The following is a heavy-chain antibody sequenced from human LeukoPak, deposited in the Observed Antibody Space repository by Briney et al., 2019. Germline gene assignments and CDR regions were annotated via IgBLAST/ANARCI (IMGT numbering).Heavy chain of an antibody. J-gene: IGHJ6*03. CDR2: IKQDGSEK. CDR1: GFTFSTYW. CDR3: ARDEVATIGGYYCYYMDV. Sequence: GGSLRLSCAASGFTFSTYWMTWVRQAPGKGLEWVANIKQDGSEKYYVDSVKGRFTISRDNAKNSLYLQMNSLRAEDTAVYYCARDEVATIGGYYCYYMDVWGKGTTVTISS. V-gene: IGHV3-7*01. D-gene: IGHD5-12*01.